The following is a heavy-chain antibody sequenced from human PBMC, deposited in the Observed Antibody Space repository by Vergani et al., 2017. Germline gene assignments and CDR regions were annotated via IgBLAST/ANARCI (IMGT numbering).Heavy chain of an antibody. J-gene: IGHJ5*02. D-gene: IGHD1-14*01. V-gene: IGHV3-33*01. Sequence: QVQLVESGGGVVQPGRSLRLSCAASGFTFNQYGMHWVRQAPSKGLEWVAVTWYDGNNKQYADSVKGRFTISRDNSKSTMYLQMNSLRDEDTVVYYCARDLRLLYNRFDPWGQGTLVTVSS. CDR3: ARDLRLLYNRFDP. CDR1: GFTFNQYG. CDR2: TWYDGNNK.